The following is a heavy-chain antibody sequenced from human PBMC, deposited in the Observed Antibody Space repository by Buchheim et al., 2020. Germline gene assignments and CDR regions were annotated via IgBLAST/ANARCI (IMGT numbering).Heavy chain of an antibody. CDR1: GFTFRSYG. J-gene: IGHJ6*02. Sequence: QVQLVESGGGVVRPGTSLRISCAASGFTFRSYGVHWVRRAPGKGLEWVALIWHDGSRKYYADSVKGRFTISRDNSKSTIYLQMNSLRVEDTAVYYCAKSYTSYYYGMDVWGQGTT. CDR3: AKSYTSYYYGMDV. D-gene: IGHD3-16*01. CDR2: IWHDGSRK. V-gene: IGHV3-33*06.